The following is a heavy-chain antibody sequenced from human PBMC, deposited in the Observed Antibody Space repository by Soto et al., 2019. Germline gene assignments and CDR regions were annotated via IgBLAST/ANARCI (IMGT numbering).Heavy chain of an antibody. CDR3: ARVAAAGIMYYYGMDV. CDR1: GDSVSSNSAA. Sequence: PSQTLSRTCAISGDSVSSNSAAWNWIRQSPSRGLEWLGRTYYRSKWYNDYAVSVKSRITINPDTSKNQFSLQLNSVTPEDTAVYYCARVAAAGIMYYYGMDVWGQGTTVTVSS. V-gene: IGHV6-1*01. CDR2: TYYRSKWYN. D-gene: IGHD6-13*01. J-gene: IGHJ6*02.